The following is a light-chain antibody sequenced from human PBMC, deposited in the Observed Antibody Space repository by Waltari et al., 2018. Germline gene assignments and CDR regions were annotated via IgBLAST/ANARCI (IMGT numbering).Light chain of an antibody. Sequence: TGPASQSISSYLKWCQQKPGKAPKLLIDAASSVQSGVPSRFSGSGSGTDFTLTISSLLPEDCATCYCQQSYSTPRTFGQGTMVEIK. CDR2: AAS. CDR1: QSISSY. CDR3: QQSYSTPRT. J-gene: IGKJ1*01. V-gene: IGKV1-39*01.